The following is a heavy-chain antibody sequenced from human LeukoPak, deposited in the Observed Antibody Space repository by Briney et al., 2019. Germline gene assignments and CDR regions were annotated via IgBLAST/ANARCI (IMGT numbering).Heavy chain of an antibody. V-gene: IGHV3-48*01. CDR3: ARDPHSLDY. CDR2: IAYTGTI. CDR1: GFSFSSYS. Sequence: GGSLRLSCTASGFSFSSYSMNWVRQAPGKGLEWVAYIAYTGTIRYADSVRGRFAISRDNAKSSLYLQLNSLRAEDTAVYYCARDPHSLDYWGQGTLVTVSS. J-gene: IGHJ4*02.